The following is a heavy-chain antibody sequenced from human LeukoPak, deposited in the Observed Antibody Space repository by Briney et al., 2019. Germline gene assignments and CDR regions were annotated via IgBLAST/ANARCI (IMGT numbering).Heavy chain of an antibody. D-gene: IGHD3-22*01. CDR2: INAGNGNT. Sequence: GASVKVSCKASGYTFTSYAMHWVRQAPGQRLEWMGWINAGNGNTKYSQKFQGRVTMTRDTSISTAYMELSRLRSDDTAVYYCATEYYYDSSGYLGDGYWGQGTLVTVSS. V-gene: IGHV1-3*01. CDR3: ATEYYYDSSGYLGDGY. J-gene: IGHJ4*02. CDR1: GYTFTSYA.